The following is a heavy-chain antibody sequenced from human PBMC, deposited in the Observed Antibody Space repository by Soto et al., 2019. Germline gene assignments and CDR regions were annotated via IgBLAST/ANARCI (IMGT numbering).Heavy chain of an antibody. CDR1: EFTFSSYE. V-gene: IGHV3-48*03. CDR3: VRFGGAAAGPGDY. D-gene: IGHD6-13*01. J-gene: IGHJ4*01. CDR2: ISSSGTTI. Sequence: GGSLRLSCVGSEFTFSSYEMNWVRQAPGKGLEWVSYISSSGTTIYYTDSVKGRFTISRDNAKKSLYLQMNSLRAEDTAVYYCVRFGGAAAGPGDYWGHGTLVTVSS.